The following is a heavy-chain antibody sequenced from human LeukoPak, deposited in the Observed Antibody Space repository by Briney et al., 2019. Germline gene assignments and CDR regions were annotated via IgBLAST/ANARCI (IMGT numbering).Heavy chain of an antibody. V-gene: IGHV4-59*01. CDR1: GGSISTFY. CDR3: ARGGYSGSDWTT. D-gene: IGHD5-12*01. Sequence: SETLSLTCTVPGGSISTFYWNWIRQPPGKGLEWIGYIYHSGDTRYNHSLKSRVTISVDTSKSQFSLKVSSVTAADTAVYYCARGGYSGSDWTTWGQGTLVTVSS. CDR2: IYHSGDT. J-gene: IGHJ5*02.